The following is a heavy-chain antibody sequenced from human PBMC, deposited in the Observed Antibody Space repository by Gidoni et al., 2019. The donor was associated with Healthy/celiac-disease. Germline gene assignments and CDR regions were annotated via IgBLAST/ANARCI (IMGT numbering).Heavy chain of an antibody. J-gene: IGHJ4*02. D-gene: IGHD3-3*01. CDR3: AREMDYDFWSGYYTLDY. Sequence: QVQLVQSGAEVKKPGASVKVSCKASGHTFTSYGISWVRQAPGQGLEWMGWISAYNGNTNYAQKLQGRVTMTTDTSTSTAYMELRSLRSDDTAVYYCAREMDYDFWSGYYTLDYWGQGTLVTVYS. V-gene: IGHV1-18*01. CDR2: ISAYNGNT. CDR1: GHTFTSYG.